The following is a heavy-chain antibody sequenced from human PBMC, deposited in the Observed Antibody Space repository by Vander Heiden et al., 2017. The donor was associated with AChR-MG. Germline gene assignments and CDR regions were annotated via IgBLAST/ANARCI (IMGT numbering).Heavy chain of an antibody. V-gene: IGHV3-11*01. D-gene: IGHD3-3*02. CDR3: ARDRETHFRAFDI. CDR2: ISSSGSTI. J-gene: IGHJ3*02. CDR1: GFTFSDYY. Sequence: QVQLLESGGGLVKPGGSLQLSCAASGFTFSDYYMSWIRQAPGKGLEWVSYISSSGSTIYYTDSVKGRFTISRDNAKNSLYLQMNSLRAEDTAVYYCARDRETHFRAFDIWGQGTMVTVSS.